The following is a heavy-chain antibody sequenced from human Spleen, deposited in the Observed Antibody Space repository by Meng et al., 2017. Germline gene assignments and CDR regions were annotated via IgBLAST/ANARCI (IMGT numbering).Heavy chain of an antibody. Sequence: ASVKVSCKPSGYNFPDYYIHWVRRAPGQGLEWIGWISPHNGNTKYADKFLGRVTVTRDTSTTTVYMEMRSLTYDDTAVYYCARLEGGWGQGTLVTVSS. CDR3: ARLEGG. V-gene: IGHV1-2*07. J-gene: IGHJ4*02. CDR1: GYNFPDYY. D-gene: IGHD1-1*01. CDR2: ISPHNGNT.